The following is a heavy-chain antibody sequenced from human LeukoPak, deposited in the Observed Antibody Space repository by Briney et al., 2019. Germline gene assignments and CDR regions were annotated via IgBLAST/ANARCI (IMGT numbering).Heavy chain of an antibody. D-gene: IGHD3-10*01. Sequence: PGGSLRLSCAASGFTVSSNYMSWVRQAPGKGLEWVSVIYSGGSTYYADSVKGRFTISRDNSKNTLYLQMNSLGAEDTAVYYRAGDLPLMVRGVIITYYYGMDVWGQGTTVTVSS. CDR2: IYSGGST. J-gene: IGHJ6*02. V-gene: IGHV3-66*01. CDR3: AGDLPLMVRGVIITYYYGMDV. CDR1: GFTVSSNY.